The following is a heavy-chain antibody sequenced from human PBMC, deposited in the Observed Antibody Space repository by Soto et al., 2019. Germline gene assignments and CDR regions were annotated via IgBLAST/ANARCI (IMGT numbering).Heavy chain of an antibody. CDR2: IIPIFGTA. V-gene: IGHV1-69*13. D-gene: IGHD2-15*01. CDR3: ATGNGGTEHYYNYGMDV. CDR1: GGTFSSYA. J-gene: IGHJ6*02. Sequence: AASVKVSCKASGGTFSSYAISWVRQAPGQGLEWMGGIIPIFGTANYAQKFQGRVTITADESTSTAYMELSSLRSEDTAVYYCATGNGGTEHYYNYGMDVWGEGT.